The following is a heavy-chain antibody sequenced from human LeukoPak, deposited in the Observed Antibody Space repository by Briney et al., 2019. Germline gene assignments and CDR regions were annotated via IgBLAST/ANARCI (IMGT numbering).Heavy chain of an antibody. J-gene: IGHJ6*03. CDR1: GYTSTGYY. CDR3: ARERRVSGDSSSFYYYYYMDV. CDR2: INPNSGGT. D-gene: IGHD2-15*01. V-gene: IGHV1-2*02. Sequence: ASVKVSCKASGYTSTGYYMHWVRQAPGQGLEWMGWINPNSGGTNYAQKFQGRVTMTRDTSISTAYMELSRLRSDDTAVYYCARERRVSGDSSSFYYYYYMDVWGKGTTVTVSS.